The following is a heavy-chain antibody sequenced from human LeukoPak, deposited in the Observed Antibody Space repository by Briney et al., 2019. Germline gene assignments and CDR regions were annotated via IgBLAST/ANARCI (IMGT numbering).Heavy chain of an antibody. CDR1: GYSISSGYY. D-gene: IGHD3-10*01. J-gene: IGHJ4*02. CDR3: ARASVLLSADY. V-gene: IGHV4-38-2*02. Sequence: SETLSLTCTVSGYSISSGYYWGWIRQPPGKGLEWIGRIYTSGSTNYNPSLKSRVTISVDTSKNQFSLKLSSVTAADTAVYYCARASVLLSADYWGQGTLVTVSS. CDR2: IYTSGST.